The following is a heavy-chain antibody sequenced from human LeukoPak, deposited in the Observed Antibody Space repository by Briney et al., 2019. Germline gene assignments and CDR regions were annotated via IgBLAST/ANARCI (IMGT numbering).Heavy chain of an antibody. CDR1: GFTFSSYS. CDR3: ARGGATGFDY. CDR2: ISSSSSYI. V-gene: IGHV3-21*01. D-gene: IGHD1-26*01. Sequence: GGSLRLSCAASGFTFSSYSMNWVRQAPGKGLEWVSSISSSSSYIYYADSVKGRLTISRDNAKNSLYLQMNSLRAEDTAVYYCARGGATGFDYWGQGTLVTVSS. J-gene: IGHJ4*02.